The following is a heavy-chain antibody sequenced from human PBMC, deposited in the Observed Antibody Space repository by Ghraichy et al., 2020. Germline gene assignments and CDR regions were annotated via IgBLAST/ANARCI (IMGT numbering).Heavy chain of an antibody. D-gene: IGHD2-2*03. Sequence: GESLNISCAASGFTFSSHWMTWVRQASGKGLEWVANIKTDGSEKYYVDSVKCRFTISRDNAMNSLYLQMNSLRAEDTAVYYCARDSGYCRTTSCKGDAFDIWGQGTMVTVFS. CDR2: IKTDGSEK. CDR1: GFTFSSHW. J-gene: IGHJ3*02. CDR3: ARDSGYCRTTSCKGDAFDI. V-gene: IGHV3-7*01.